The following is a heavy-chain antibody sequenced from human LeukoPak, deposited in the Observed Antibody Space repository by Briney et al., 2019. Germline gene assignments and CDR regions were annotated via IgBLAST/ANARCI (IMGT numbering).Heavy chain of an antibody. Sequence: PGGSLRLSCAASGFTVSSNYMSWVRQAPGKGLEWVANIKQGGSEKYYVDSVKGRFTISRDNAKNSLYLQMNSLRAEDTAVYYCARDGDQRDAFDIWGQGTMVTVSS. CDR1: GFTVSSNY. CDR2: IKQGGSEK. CDR3: ARDGDQRDAFDI. J-gene: IGHJ3*02. V-gene: IGHV3-7*01.